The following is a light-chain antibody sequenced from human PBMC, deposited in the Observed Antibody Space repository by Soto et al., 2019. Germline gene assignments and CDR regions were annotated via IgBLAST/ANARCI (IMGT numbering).Light chain of an antibody. V-gene: IGKV3-11*01. J-gene: IGKJ4*01. CDR2: DAS. Sequence: EIVLTQSPATLSLSPGETATLSCRASQSVSSSLAWYLQKSGQAPRLLIYDASNRATGIPARFSGSGSGTDFTLTISSLEPEDFAVYYCQQRSNWPLTFGGGTKVEIK. CDR1: QSVSSS. CDR3: QQRSNWPLT.